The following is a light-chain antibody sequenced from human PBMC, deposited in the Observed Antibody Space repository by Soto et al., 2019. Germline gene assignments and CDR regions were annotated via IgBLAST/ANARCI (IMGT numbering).Light chain of an antibody. CDR1: QSISSL. CDR2: KAS. J-gene: IGKJ5*01. Sequence: DLPMTQSPSTLSASVGDRVTITCRASQSISSLLAWYQQKPGRAPTLLIYKASTLESGVTSRFSGSGSGTEFTLTISSLQPDDFATYYCQQYNSYPLTFGQGTRLEMK. V-gene: IGKV1-5*03. CDR3: QQYNSYPLT.